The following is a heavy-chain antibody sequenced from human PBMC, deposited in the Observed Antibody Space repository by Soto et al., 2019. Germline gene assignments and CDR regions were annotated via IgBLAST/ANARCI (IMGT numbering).Heavy chain of an antibody. V-gene: IGHV3-23*01. CDR1: GFTFSSYA. D-gene: IGHD2-2*01. CDR2: ISGSGGST. Sequence: EVQLLESGGGLVQPGGSLRLSCAASGFTFSSYAMSWVRQAPGKGLEWVSAISGSGGSTYYADSVKGRFTISRDNSKNTVELQKNSLGAEDTAVDYWAKEPGAVGGPAAAEFRWGQGTLVTVSS. J-gene: IGHJ4*02. CDR3: AKEPGAVGGPAAAEFR.